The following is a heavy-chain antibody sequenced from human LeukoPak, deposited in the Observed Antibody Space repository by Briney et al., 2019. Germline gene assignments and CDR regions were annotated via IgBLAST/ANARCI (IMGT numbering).Heavy chain of an antibody. CDR2: INTNSGNP. J-gene: IGHJ4*02. D-gene: IGHD3-22*01. CDR1: GYTFTNYA. Sequence: GASVKVSCKASGYTFTNYAMNWVRQAPGQGLEWMGWINTNSGNPTYAQGFTGRFVFSLDTSVSTAYLQISSLKAEDTAVYYCALDSSGYYFTVYHFDYWGQGTLVTVSS. V-gene: IGHV7-4-1*02. CDR3: ALDSSGYYFTVYHFDY.